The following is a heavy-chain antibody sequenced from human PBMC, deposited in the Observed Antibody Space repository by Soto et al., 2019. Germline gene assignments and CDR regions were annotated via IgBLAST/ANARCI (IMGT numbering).Heavy chain of an antibody. J-gene: IGHJ4*02. CDR2: IYYSGST. D-gene: IGHD3-22*01. Sequence: SETLSLTCTVSGGSISSGDYYWSWIRQPPGKGLEWIGYIYYSGSTYYNPSLKSRVTISVDTSKNQFSLKLSSVTAADTAVYYCAREVRVYYYDSSGYYLGDLDYWGQGTLVTVSS. CDR3: AREVRVYYYDSSGYYLGDLDY. CDR1: GGSISSGDYY. V-gene: IGHV4-30-4*01.